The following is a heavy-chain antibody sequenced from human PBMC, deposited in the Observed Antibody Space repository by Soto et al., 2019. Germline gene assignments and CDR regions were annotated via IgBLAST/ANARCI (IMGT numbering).Heavy chain of an antibody. CDR3: ATASGDFWSGYRMDV. D-gene: IGHD3-3*01. CDR1: GYSFTSYW. J-gene: IGHJ6*02. CDR2: IDPSDSYT. Sequence: GESLKISCKGSGYSFTSYWISWVRQMPGKGLEWMGRIDPSDSYTNYSPSFQGHVTISADKSISTAYLQWSSLKASDTAMYYCATASGDFWSGYRMDVWGQGTTVTVSS. V-gene: IGHV5-10-1*01.